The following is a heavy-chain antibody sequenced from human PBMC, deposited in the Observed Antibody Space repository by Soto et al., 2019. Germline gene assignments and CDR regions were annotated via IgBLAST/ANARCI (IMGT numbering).Heavy chain of an antibody. Sequence: QVQLQESGPGLVKPSQTLSLTCTVFGGSISSGGYYWSWIRQHPGKGLEWIGYIYYSGSTYYNPSLKSRVTISVDTSKNQFSLKLSSVTAADTAVYYCASESIAAAATIDYWGQGTLVTVSS. D-gene: IGHD6-13*01. V-gene: IGHV4-31*03. CDR1: GGSISSGGYY. CDR3: ASESIAAAATIDY. CDR2: IYYSGST. J-gene: IGHJ4*02.